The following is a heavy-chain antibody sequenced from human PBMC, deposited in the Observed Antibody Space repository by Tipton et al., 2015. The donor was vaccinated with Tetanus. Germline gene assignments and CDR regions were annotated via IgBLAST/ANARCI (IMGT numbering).Heavy chain of an antibody. CDR1: GASINAGGYL. Sequence: TLSLTCNVSGASINAGGYLWTWVRQHSGKGLEWIGNIYYTALTSYTPSLSGCVTISVDTSKNQFSLSLTSVTAADTGVYYCAGSQWLDGFIFDYWGQGSLVTVAS. CDR2: IYYTALT. D-gene: IGHD6-19*01. J-gene: IGHJ4*02. CDR3: AGSQWLDGFIFDY. V-gene: IGHV4-31*03.